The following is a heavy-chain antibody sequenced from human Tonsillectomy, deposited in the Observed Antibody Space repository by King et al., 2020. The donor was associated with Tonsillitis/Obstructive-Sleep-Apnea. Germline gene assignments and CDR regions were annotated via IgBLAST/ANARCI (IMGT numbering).Heavy chain of an antibody. J-gene: IGHJ5*02. CDR2: ISSSGSTI. D-gene: IGHD3-16*01. V-gene: IGHV3-48*03. CDR1: GFTFSSYE. Sequence: DVQLVESGGGLVQPGGSLRVSCAASGFTFSSYEMNWVRQAPGKGLEWVSYISSSGSTIYYADSVKGRFTISRDNAKNSLYLQMNSLRAEDTAVYHCASSRFGGWFYPWGQGTLVTVSS. CDR3: ASSRFGGWFYP.